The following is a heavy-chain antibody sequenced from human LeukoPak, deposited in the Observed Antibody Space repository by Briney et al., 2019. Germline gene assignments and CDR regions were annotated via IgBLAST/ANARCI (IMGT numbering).Heavy chain of an antibody. D-gene: IGHD5-12*01. J-gene: IGHJ4*02. CDR1: GFTFSSYA. Sequence: PGRSLRLSCAASGFTFSSYAMSWVRQAPGKGLEWVSAISGSGGSTYYADSVKGRFTISRDNAKNSQYLQMNSLRAEDTAVYYCARDPWTNSDYDGFDYWGQGTLVTVSS. CDR3: ARDPWTNSDYDGFDY. CDR2: ISGSGGST. V-gene: IGHV3-23*01.